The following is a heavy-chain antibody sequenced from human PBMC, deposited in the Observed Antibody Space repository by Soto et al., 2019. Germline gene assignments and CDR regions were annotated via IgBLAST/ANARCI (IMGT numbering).Heavy chain of an antibody. CDR1: GGTFSSYT. Sequence: SVKVSCKASGGTFSSYTISWARQAPGQGLEWMGRIIPILGIANYAQKFQGRVTITADKSTSTAYMELSSLRSEDTAVYYCARDLSRYSSGYYSRGRDYGMDVWGQGTTVTVSS. CDR3: ARDLSRYSSGYYSRGRDYGMDV. J-gene: IGHJ6*02. V-gene: IGHV1-69*04. D-gene: IGHD3-22*01. CDR2: IIPILGIA.